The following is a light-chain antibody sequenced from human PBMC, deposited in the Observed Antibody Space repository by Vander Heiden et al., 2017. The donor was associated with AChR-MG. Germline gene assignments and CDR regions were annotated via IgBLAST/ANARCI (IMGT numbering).Light chain of an antibody. CDR3: LQCYSTPRT. CDR2: AAS. Sequence: DIQMTQSPSSLSASVGDRVTITCRASQSISSYLNWYQQKPGKAPKLLIYAASSLQSGVPSRFSGSGSGTYFTLTISSLQPEDFATYYCLQCYSTPRTFGQGTKVEIK. J-gene: IGKJ1*01. V-gene: IGKV1-39*01. CDR1: QSISSY.